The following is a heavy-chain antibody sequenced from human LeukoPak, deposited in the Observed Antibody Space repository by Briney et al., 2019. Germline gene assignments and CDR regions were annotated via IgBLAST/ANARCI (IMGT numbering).Heavy chain of an antibody. V-gene: IGHV4-31*03. J-gene: IGHJ4*02. Sequence: SPTLSLTCPVSGGSISSGGYYWSWIRQHPGKGLEWIGYIYYSGSTYYNPSLKSRVTISVDTSKNQFSLKLSSVTAADTAVYYCARATRKLQYFDYWGQGTLVTVSS. CDR3: ARATRKLQYFDY. CDR1: GGSISSGGYY. D-gene: IGHD4-23*01. CDR2: IYYSGST.